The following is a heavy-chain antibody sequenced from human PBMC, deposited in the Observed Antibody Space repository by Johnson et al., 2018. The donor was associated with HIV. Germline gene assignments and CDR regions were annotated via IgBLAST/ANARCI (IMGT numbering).Heavy chain of an antibody. V-gene: IGHV3-11*04. J-gene: IGHJ3*02. CDR3: ARSKDCSGGSCPDGFDI. Sequence: PGKGLEWVSYISGSDIIYSADSVQGRFTVSRDNAKNSLYLQMNSLRAEDTAVYYCARSKDCSGGSCPDGFDIWGQGTMVIVSS. CDR2: ISGSDII. D-gene: IGHD2-15*01.